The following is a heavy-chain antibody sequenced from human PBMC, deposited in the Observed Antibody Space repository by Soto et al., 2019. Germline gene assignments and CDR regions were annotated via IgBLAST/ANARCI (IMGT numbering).Heavy chain of an antibody. V-gene: IGHV3-21*01. J-gene: IGHJ6*01. Sequence: KGLEWFSSISSSSSYIYYADSVKGRFTISRDNAKNSLYLQMNSLRAEDTAVYFCSSKRRQTLYQHGM. CDR3: SSKRRQTLYQHGM. CDR2: ISSSSSYI. D-gene: IGHD2-2*01.